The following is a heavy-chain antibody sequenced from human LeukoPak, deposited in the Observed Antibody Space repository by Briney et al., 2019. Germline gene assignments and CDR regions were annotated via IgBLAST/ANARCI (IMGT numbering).Heavy chain of an antibody. CDR2: INDRGIAT. CDR3: AKDLHDYYDSSGYYYE. CDR1: GFTFSNYA. J-gene: IGHJ4*02. D-gene: IGHD3-22*01. Sequence: PGGSLRLSCAASGFTFSNYAMSWVRQAPGKGLEWVSTINDRGIATYYADSVKGRFTISRDNSKNTLYLQMNSLRAEDTAVYYYAKDLHDYYDSSGYYYEWGQGTLVTVSS. V-gene: IGHV3-23*01.